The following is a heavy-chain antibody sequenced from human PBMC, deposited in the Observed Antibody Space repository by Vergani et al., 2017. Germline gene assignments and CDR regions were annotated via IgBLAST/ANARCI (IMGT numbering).Heavy chain of an antibody. CDR1: GFTFSSYS. V-gene: IGHV3-48*01. CDR2: ISSSSSTI. CDR3: ARDVWHEGLDDFYYGMDV. J-gene: IGHJ6*02. D-gene: IGHD5/OR15-5a*01. Sequence: VQLVESGGGWVQPGGSLRLSCAASGFTFSSYSMNWVRQAPGKGLEWVSYISSSSSTIYYADSVKGRFTISRDNAKNSLYLQMNSLRAEDTAVYYCARDVWHEGLDDFYYGMDVWGQGSTVTVSS.